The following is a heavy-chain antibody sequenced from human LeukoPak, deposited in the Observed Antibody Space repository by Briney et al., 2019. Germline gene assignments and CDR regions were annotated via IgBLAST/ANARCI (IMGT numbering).Heavy chain of an antibody. CDR1: GFTFDAYE. D-gene: IGHD2/OR15-2a*01. J-gene: IGHJ5*01. CDR2: ISGSGRTI. V-gene: IGHV3-48*03. Sequence: GGSLRLSCAASGFTFDAYEINWVRQAPGKGLEWVSYISGSGRTIYYADSVKGRFTISWDNAKNSVYLQMNRLRAEDTAVYYCARGVYGRFDSWGQGTLVTVSS. CDR3: ARGVYGRFDS.